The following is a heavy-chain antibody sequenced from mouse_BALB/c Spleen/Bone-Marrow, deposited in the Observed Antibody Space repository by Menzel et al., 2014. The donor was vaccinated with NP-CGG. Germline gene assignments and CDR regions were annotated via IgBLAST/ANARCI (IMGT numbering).Heavy chain of an antibody. CDR3: TRYDLTTRAFAY. V-gene: IGHV1S82*01. Sequence: VQGVESGAELVRPGASVKLSCKASGYSFTSYWMNWVKQRPGQGLEWIGMIHLSDSESRLNQKFKDKATLTVDKSSSTAYMQLSSPTSEDSAVYYCTRYDLTTRAFAYWGQGTLVTVSA. J-gene: IGHJ3*01. CDR1: GYSFTSYW. CDR2: IHLSDSES. D-gene: IGHD3-3*01.